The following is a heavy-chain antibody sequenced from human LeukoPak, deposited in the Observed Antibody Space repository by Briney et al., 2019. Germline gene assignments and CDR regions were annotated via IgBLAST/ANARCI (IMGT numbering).Heavy chain of an antibody. V-gene: IGHV4-39*01. CDR1: GGSISSSRYY. Sequence: SETLSLTCTVSGGSISSSRYYWGWIRQPPGKGLEWIGIIYYSGSTYYNPSLKSRVTISVDTSKNQFSLKLTSVTAADTAVYYCAGTYRLRRFDPWGQGTPVTVSS. D-gene: IGHD2-2*02. CDR2: IYYSGST. CDR3: AGTYRLRRFDP. J-gene: IGHJ5*02.